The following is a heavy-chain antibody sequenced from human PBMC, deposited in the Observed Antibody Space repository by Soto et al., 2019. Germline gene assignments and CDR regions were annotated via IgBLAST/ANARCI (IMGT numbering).Heavy chain of an antibody. CDR3: AIETYGDYGHLDY. CDR1: GGSISGYY. Sequence: QVQLQESGPGLVKPSETLSLTCTVSGGSISGYYWSWMRQPPGKGLEWIGLLYYSGSTTYNPSLKSRVTISVDTSKNQVSLKLSSVTAADTAVYYCAIETYGDYGHLDYWGQGILVTVSS. J-gene: IGHJ4*02. V-gene: IGHV4-59*01. CDR2: LYYSGST. D-gene: IGHD4-17*01.